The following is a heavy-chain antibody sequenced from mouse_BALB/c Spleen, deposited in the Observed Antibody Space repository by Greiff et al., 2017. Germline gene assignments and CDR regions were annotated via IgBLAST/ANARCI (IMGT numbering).Heavy chain of an antibody. CDR1: GFSLTSYG. Sequence: VQLKESGPGLVAPSQSLSITCTVSGFSLTSYGVHWVRQPPGKGLEWLGVIWAGGSTNYNSALMSRLSISKDNSKSQVFLKMNSLQTDDTAMYYCARANWDGGFAYWGQGTLVTVSA. J-gene: IGHJ3*01. D-gene: IGHD4-1*01. V-gene: IGHV2-9*02. CDR2: IWAGGST. CDR3: ARANWDGGFAY.